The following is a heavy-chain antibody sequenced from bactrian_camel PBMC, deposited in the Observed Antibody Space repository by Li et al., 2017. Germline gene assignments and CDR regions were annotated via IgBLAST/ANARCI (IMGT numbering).Heavy chain of an antibody. D-gene: IGHD5*01. J-gene: IGHJ4*01. CDR2: IESDGST. V-gene: IGHV3S53*01. Sequence: HVQLVESGGGSVQAGGSRRLSCARSGDTVNMYYMGWFRQAPGEEREGVAGIESDGSTSYADSVKGRFTISEDDLKDTLYLQMNSLKPEDTAMYYCAADSVGRCRARGWVERPSVAAYDYWGQGTQVTVS. CDR3: AADSVGRCRARGWVERPSVAAYDY. CDR1: GDTVNMYY.